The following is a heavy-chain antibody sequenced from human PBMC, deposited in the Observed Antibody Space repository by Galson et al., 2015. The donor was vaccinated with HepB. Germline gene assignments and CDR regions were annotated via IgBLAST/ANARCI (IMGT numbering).Heavy chain of an antibody. CDR2: IYPGDSDT. CDR3: ARRVAYCGGDCYSGMGAFDI. Sequence: QSGAEVTKPGESLKISCKGSGSSFTSYWIGWVRQMPGKGLEWMGIIYPGDSDTRYSPSFQGQVTISADKSISTAYLQWSSLKASDTAMYYCARRVAYCGGDCYSGMGAFDIWGQGTMVTVSS. CDR1: GSSFTSYW. V-gene: IGHV5-51*03. J-gene: IGHJ3*02. D-gene: IGHD2-21*01.